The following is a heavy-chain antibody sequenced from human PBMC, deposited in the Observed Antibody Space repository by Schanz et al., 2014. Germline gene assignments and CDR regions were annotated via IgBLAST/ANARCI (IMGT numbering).Heavy chain of an antibody. D-gene: IGHD1-26*01. CDR1: GFTVSSNY. J-gene: IGHJ4*02. V-gene: IGHV3-66*02. CDR2: IYGGST. CDR3: AGDWASGRYYSDY. Sequence: EVQLVESGGGLVQPGGSLRLSCAASGFTVSSNYMSWVRQAPGKGLEWVSFIYGGSTYYTDSVKGRFAISRDNSKDTLYLQMNSLRTEDTAVYYCAGDWASGRYYSDYWGQGTLVTVSS.